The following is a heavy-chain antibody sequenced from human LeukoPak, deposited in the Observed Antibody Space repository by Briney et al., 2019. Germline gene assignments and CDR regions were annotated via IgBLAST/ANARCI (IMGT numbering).Heavy chain of an antibody. CDR3: AREMRGDIVVVPAAPGFDY. V-gene: IGHV4-34*01. J-gene: IGHJ4*02. D-gene: IGHD2-2*01. CDR1: GGSFSGYY. Sequence: PSETLSLTCAVYGGSFSGYYWSWIRQPPGKGLEWIGEINHSGSTNYNPSLKSRVTISVDTSKNQFSLKLSSVTAADTAVYYCAREMRGDIVVVPAAPGFDYWGQGTLVTVSS. CDR2: INHSGST.